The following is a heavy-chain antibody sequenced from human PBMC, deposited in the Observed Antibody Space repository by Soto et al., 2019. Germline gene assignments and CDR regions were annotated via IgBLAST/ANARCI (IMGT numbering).Heavy chain of an antibody. CDR2: IRGADDKYAT. J-gene: IGHJ6*02. CDR3: ARQLSLGTFFYFAMGV. CDR1: GFTFSEST. Sequence: EERLVESGGGLVQPGESLELSCVASGFTFSESTIYWVRQASGKGLEWVGHIRGADDKYATSYVESVKGRFTISRDDATSTASLEMRSLKTEDTAVYYCARQLSLGTFFYFAMGVWGQGAAVTVSS. D-gene: IGHD7-27*01. V-gene: IGHV3-73*02.